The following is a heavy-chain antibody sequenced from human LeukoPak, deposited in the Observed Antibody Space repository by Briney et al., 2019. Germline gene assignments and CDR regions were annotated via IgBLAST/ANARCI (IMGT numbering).Heavy chain of an antibody. D-gene: IGHD4-11*01. Sequence: GASVNVSCKASGGTFSSYAISRVRQAPGQGLEWMGGIIPIFGTANYAQKFQGRVTITADESTSTAYMELSSLRSDDTAVYYCAREPLNDYSNNVWGYYYYYYMDVWGKGTTVTVSS. J-gene: IGHJ6*03. V-gene: IGHV1-69*13. CDR1: GGTFSSYA. CDR2: IIPIFGTA. CDR3: AREPLNDYSNNVWGYYYYYYMDV.